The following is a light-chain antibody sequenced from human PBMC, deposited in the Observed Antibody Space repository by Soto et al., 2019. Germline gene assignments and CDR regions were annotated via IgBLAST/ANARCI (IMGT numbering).Light chain of an antibody. CDR1: QSVLYSSDNKNY. J-gene: IGKJ1*01. V-gene: IGKV4-1*01. CDR2: WAS. CDR3: QQYFTTPWT. Sequence: DIVMNQSPGSLAVSLGERATIKCRSSQSVLYSSDNKNYLAWYQQKPGQPPKALIYWASTRKSGVPDRFSGSGSGTDFTLTISSLQAEDVAVYYCQQYFTTPWTFGQGTRVEIK.